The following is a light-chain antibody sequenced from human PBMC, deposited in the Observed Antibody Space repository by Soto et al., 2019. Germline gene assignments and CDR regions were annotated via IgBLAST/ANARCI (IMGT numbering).Light chain of an antibody. CDR3: LQFNDSPRT. Sequence: IVMTQSPVTLSGSLGERATLSCRASQSVGSDVAWYHQKVGQAPRLLIYDASTRATGIPDRFSGSGSGTEFTLTINSLQSEDFAVYYCLQFNDSPRTFGQGTKVEMK. CDR2: DAS. V-gene: IGKV3-15*01. CDR1: QSVGSD. J-gene: IGKJ1*01.